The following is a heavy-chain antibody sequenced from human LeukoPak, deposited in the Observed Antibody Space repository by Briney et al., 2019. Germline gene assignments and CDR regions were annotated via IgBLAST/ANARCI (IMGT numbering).Heavy chain of an antibody. V-gene: IGHV1-69*05. Sequence: SVKVSCKASGGTFSSYAISWVRQAPGQGLEWMGRIIPIFGTANYAQKFQGRVTITTDKSTSTAYMELSSLRSEDTAVYYCARDRDDYSNYVVSDYWGQGTLVTVSS. D-gene: IGHD4-11*01. CDR2: IIPIFGTA. CDR1: GGTFSSYA. J-gene: IGHJ4*02. CDR3: ARDRDDYSNYVVSDY.